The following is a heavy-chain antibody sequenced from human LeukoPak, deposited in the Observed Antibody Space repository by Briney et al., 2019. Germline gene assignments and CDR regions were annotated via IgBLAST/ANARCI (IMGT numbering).Heavy chain of an antibody. D-gene: IGHD5-24*01. V-gene: IGHV1-69*04. Sequence: GSSVKVSCKASGGTFSSYAISWVRQAPGQGLEWMGRIIPILGIANYAQKFQGRVTITADKSTSTAYMELSSLRSEDTAVYYCARAPRKRGGYGPGYYFDYWGQGTLVTVSS. J-gene: IGHJ4*02. CDR2: IIPILGIA. CDR3: ARAPRKRGGYGPGYYFDY. CDR1: GGTFSSYA.